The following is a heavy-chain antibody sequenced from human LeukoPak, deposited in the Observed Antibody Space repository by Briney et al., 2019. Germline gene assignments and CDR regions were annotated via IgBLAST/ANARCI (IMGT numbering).Heavy chain of an antibody. D-gene: IGHD7-27*01. V-gene: IGHV3-23*01. CDR3: ALFPGVLMPGDAFDI. CDR1: GFTFSSYA. Sequence: GGSLRLSCAASGFTFSSYAMSWVRQAPGKGLEWVSAISGSGGSTYYADSVKGRFTISRDNAKNSLYLQMNSLRAEDTAVYYCALFPGVLMPGDAFDIWGQGTMVTVSS. J-gene: IGHJ3*02. CDR2: ISGSGGST.